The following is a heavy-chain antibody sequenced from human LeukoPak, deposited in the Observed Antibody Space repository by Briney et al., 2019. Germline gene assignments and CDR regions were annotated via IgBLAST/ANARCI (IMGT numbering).Heavy chain of an antibody. V-gene: IGHV4-34*01. J-gene: IGHJ4*02. Sequence: PSETLSLTCAVSGGSFIGYHWNWIRQPPGKGLEWIGEINHSGSTNCNPSLKSRVTISVDTSKNQFSLKLRSVTAADTAVYYCARDPTTVVTTPYYFDDWGQGTLVTVSS. CDR1: GGSFIGYH. CDR2: INHSGST. CDR3: ARDPTTVVTTPYYFDD. D-gene: IGHD4-23*01.